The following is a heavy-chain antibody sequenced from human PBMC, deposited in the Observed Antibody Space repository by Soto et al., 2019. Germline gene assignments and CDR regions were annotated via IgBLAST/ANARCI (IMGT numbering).Heavy chain of an antibody. J-gene: IGHJ3*02. Sequence: ESGGGLVQPGGSLRLSCAASGFTFSSYAMSWVRQAPGKGLEWVSAISGSGGSTYYADSVKGRFTISRDNSKNTLYLQMNSLRAEDTTVYYCATRLLWFGELDDAFDIWGQGTMVTVSS. D-gene: IGHD3-10*01. CDR1: GFTFSSYA. V-gene: IGHV3-23*01. CDR3: ATRLLWFGELDDAFDI. CDR2: ISGSGGST.